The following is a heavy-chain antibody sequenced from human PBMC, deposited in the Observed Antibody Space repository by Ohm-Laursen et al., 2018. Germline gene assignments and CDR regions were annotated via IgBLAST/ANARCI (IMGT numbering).Heavy chain of an antibody. V-gene: IGHV3-23*01. D-gene: IGHD2-2*02. CDR3: AMGQYCSSTSCYTVGSFDY. J-gene: IGHJ4*02. CDR2: ISGSGGST. Sequence: SLRLSCTASGFTFSSYAMSWVRQAPGKGLEWVSAISGSGGSTYHADSVKGRFTISRDNSKNTLYLQMNSLRAEGTAVYYCAMGQYCSSTSCYTVGSFDYWGQGTLVTVSS. CDR1: GFTFSSYA.